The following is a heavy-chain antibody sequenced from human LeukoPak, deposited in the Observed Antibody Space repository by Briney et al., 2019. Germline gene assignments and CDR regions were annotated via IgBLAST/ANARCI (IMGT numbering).Heavy chain of an antibody. J-gene: IGHJ4*02. CDR2: INTDGSST. CDR3: ARRYMATSAEDFDY. CDR1: GFIFSSYW. Sequence: GGSLRLSCAASGFIFSSYWMHWVRHAPGKGLVWVSRINTDGSSTSYADSVKGRFTISRDNAKNSLYLQMNSLRAEDAAVYYCARRYMATSAEDFDYWGQGTLVTVSS. D-gene: IGHD5-24*01. V-gene: IGHV3-74*01.